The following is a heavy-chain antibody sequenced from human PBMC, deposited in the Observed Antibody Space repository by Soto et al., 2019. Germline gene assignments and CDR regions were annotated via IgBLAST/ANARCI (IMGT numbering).Heavy chain of an antibody. CDR3: ARGSLRIAARRVDWFDP. Sequence: ASVKLSCKASGYTFTISGIRWVRQAPEQGLEWMGWISAYNGDTNYAQKLQGRVTMTTDTSTSTAYMELRSLRSDDTAVYYCARGSLRIAARRVDWFDPWGQGTLVTVSS. D-gene: IGHD6-6*01. V-gene: IGHV1-18*01. J-gene: IGHJ5*02. CDR1: GYTFTISG. CDR2: ISAYNGDT.